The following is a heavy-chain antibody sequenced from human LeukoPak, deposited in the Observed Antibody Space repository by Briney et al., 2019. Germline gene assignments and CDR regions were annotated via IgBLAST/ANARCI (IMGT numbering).Heavy chain of an antibody. D-gene: IGHD5-12*01. J-gene: IGHJ4*02. V-gene: IGHV4-59*08. Sequence: SETLSLTCTVSGDSITTHYWSWIRQPPGKGLEWIGYISYSGSTNCNPSLKSRVTISVDTSKNQFSLKLSSVTAADTAVYYCARQSQHSGYQAPDSWGQGTLVTVSS. CDR3: ARQSQHSGYQAPDS. CDR2: ISYSGST. CDR1: GDSITTHY.